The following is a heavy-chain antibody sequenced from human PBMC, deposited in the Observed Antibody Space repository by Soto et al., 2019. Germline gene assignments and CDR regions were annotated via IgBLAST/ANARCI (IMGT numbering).Heavy chain of an antibody. CDR3: AKDSSVTAAGSGGWFDP. CDR2: ISFDGGNQ. D-gene: IGHD6-13*01. J-gene: IGHJ5*02. Sequence: QVQLVQSGGGAVQPGRSLRLSCAASGFDFNTYGLHWVRQAPGKGLEWVAGISFDGGNQYYADSVKGRFTISRDKSNNTLYLQMNGLGAEDTATYYCAKDSSVTAAGSGGWFDPWGQGTLVIVSS. V-gene: IGHV3-30*18. CDR1: GFDFNTYG.